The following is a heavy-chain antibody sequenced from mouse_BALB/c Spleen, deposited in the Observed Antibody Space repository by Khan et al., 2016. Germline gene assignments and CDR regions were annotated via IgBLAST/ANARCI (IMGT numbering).Heavy chain of an antibody. CDR1: GFSITSDG. D-gene: IGHD2-3*01. CDR2: IWGDGSK. J-gene: IGHJ3*01. CDR3: AKTGDGYFPAWFTY. V-gene: IGHV2-3*01. Sequence: QVQLKQSGPGLVAPSQSLSITCTVSGFSITSDGVGWVRQPPGKGLEWLGVIWGDGSKNYHSALISRLSISKDNCKSQVFLKLNSLQTDDTATYYCAKTGDGYFPAWFTYWGQGTLVTVSA.